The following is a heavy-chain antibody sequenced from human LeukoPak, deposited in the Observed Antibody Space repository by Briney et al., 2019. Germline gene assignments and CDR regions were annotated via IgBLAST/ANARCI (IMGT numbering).Heavy chain of an antibody. J-gene: IGHJ4*02. V-gene: IGHV3-21*01. CDR3: ASNDGYYDSSGYHGDY. CDR2: ISSSSSYI. Sequence: GGSLRLSCAASGFTFSSYSMNWVRQAPGKGLEWVSSISSSSSYIYYADSVKGRSTISRDNAKNSLYLQMNSLRAEDTAVYYCASNDGYYDSSGYHGDYWGQGTLVTVSS. CDR1: GFTFSSYS. D-gene: IGHD3-22*01.